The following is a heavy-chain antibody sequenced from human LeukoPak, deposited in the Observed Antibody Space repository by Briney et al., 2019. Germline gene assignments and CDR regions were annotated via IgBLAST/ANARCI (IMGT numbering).Heavy chain of an antibody. CDR3: ARGRCSTTSCFGHNWFDP. CDR2: ISSSGSTI. V-gene: IGHV3-11*01. J-gene: IGHJ5*02. CDR1: GFTFSDYY. Sequence: PGGSLRLSCAASGFTFSDYYMSWIRQAPGKGLEWVSYISSSGSTIYYADSVKGRFTISRDNAKNSLYLQMNSLRAEDTAVYYCARGRCSTTSCFGHNWFDPWGQGTLVTVYS. D-gene: IGHD2-2*01.